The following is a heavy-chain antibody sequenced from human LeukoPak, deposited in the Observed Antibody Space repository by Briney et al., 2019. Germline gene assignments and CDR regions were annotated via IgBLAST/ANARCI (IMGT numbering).Heavy chain of an antibody. CDR2: ISSSSAYI. V-gene: IGHV3-11*06. D-gene: IGHD4-17*01. Sequence: GGSLRLSCSATGFTFSDYYMSWIRQAPGKGLEWVSYISSSSAYINYADSVKGRFTIFRDNAKNSLFLQMNSLRAEDTAVYYCARDPYPTTSGYGLDVWGQGTTVTVSS. J-gene: IGHJ6*02. CDR3: ARDPYPTTSGYGLDV. CDR1: GFTFSDYY.